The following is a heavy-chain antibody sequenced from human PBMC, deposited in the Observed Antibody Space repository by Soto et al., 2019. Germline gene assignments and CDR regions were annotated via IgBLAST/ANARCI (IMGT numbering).Heavy chain of an antibody. D-gene: IGHD3-22*01. CDR1: GFTFSSYW. CDR2: IKQDGSEK. CDR3: ARGYKITMIVVVPTTGYYFDY. J-gene: IGHJ4*02. V-gene: IGHV3-7*03. Sequence: GGSLRLSCAASGFTFSSYWMSWVRQAPGKGLEWVANIKQDGSEKYYVDSVKGRFTISRDNAKNSLYLQMNSLRAEDTAVYYCARGYKITMIVVVPTTGYYFDYWGQGTLVTVSS.